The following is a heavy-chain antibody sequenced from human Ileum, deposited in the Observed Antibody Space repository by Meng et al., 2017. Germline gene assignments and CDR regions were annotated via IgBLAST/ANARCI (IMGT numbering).Heavy chain of an antibody. D-gene: IGHD3-22*01. Sequence: GGSLRLSCAASGFTVSSNYMSWVRQAPGKGLEWVSVIYSGGSTYYADSVKGRFTISRDNSENTLYLQMNSLRAEDTAVYYCARDRTYDSSGYFYNHFDYWGQGTLVTVS. CDR2: IYSGGST. J-gene: IGHJ4*02. CDR3: ARDRTYDSSGYFYNHFDY. CDR1: GFTVSSNY. V-gene: IGHV3-66*02.